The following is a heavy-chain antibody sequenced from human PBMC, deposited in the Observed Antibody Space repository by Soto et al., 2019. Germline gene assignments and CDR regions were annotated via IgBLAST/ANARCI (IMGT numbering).Heavy chain of an antibody. CDR3: ARDLFVRVGATYY. Sequence: XASLRLSCAASGFTFSSYWMSWVRQAPGKGLEWVANIKQDGSEKYYVDSVKGRFTISRDNAKNSLYLQMNSLRAEDTAVYYCARDLFVRVGATYYWGQGTLVTVSS. CDR1: GFTFSSYW. D-gene: IGHD1-26*01. V-gene: IGHV3-7*01. CDR2: IKQDGSEK. J-gene: IGHJ4*02.